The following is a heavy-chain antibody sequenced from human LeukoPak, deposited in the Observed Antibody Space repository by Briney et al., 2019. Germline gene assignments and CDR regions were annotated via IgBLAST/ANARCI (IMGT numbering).Heavy chain of an antibody. CDR3: ARDNYYDSSGP. J-gene: IGHJ5*02. D-gene: IGHD3-22*01. V-gene: IGHV4-39*02. CDR2: VYSTGSTTGST. Sequence: PSETLSLTCTVSGGSISSTSIYYWGWIRQPPGKGLEWIGSVYSTGSTTGSTYYNPSLKSRVTISADTSKNQFSLKLNSVTAADTAVYYCARDNYYDSSGPWGQGTLVTVSS. CDR1: GGSISSTSIYY.